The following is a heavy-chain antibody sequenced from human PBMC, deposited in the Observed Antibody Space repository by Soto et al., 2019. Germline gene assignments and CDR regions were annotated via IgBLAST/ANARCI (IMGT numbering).Heavy chain of an antibody. Sequence: WETLSLTCTVSGASLRSGSYYWSWIRQPPGKGLEWIGYISHSGRTNYDPSLKSRLTMSVDTSQNQFSLQLNSVTAADTAVYYCSYGSSFDYWGQGTLVTVSS. CDR1: GASLRSGSYY. CDR3: SYGSSFDY. V-gene: IGHV4-61*01. J-gene: IGHJ4*02. D-gene: IGHD3-10*01. CDR2: ISHSGRT.